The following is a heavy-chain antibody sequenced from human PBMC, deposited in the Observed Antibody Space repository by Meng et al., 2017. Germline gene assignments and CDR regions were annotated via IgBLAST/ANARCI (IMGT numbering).Heavy chain of an antibody. V-gene: IGHV3-11*04. CDR1: GFTFSDYY. CDR3: LDEAPRSDY. D-gene: IGHD1-1*01. J-gene: IGHJ4*02. CDR2: ISSRGSTI. Sequence: QGQFVGSGGGSVKPGGSLRPSCAASGFTFSDYYMSWIRQAPGKGLEWVSYISSRGSTISYADSVKGRFTISRDNAKNSLYLQMNSLRPEDTAVYYCLDEAPRSDYWGQGSLVTVSS.